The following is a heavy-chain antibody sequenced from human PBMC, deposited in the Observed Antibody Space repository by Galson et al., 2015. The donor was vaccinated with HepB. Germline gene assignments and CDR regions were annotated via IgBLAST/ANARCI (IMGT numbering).Heavy chain of an antibody. CDR3: AKAGSSSPGY. D-gene: IGHD6-13*01. CDR2: ISYDGSNK. CDR1: GFTFSSYG. Sequence: SLRLSCAASGFTFSSYGMHWVRQTPGKGLEWVAVISYDGSNKYYADSLKGRFTISRDTSKNTLYLQMNSLRAEDTAVYYCAKAGSSSPGYWGQGTLVTVSS. V-gene: IGHV3-30*18. J-gene: IGHJ4*02.